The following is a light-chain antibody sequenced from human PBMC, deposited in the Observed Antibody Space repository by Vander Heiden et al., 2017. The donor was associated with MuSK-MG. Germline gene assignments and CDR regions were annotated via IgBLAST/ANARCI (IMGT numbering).Light chain of an antibody. Sequence: EIVLTQSPATLSLSPGERATLSCRASQSVSSYLAWYQQKPGQAPRLLIYDASNRATGIPARFSGSGSGTDFTLTISSLEPEDFAVYYCQQRSNWPPTWTSGPGTKVEI. CDR1: QSVSSY. CDR3: QQRSNWPPTWT. CDR2: DAS. V-gene: IGKV3-11*01. J-gene: IGKJ1*01.